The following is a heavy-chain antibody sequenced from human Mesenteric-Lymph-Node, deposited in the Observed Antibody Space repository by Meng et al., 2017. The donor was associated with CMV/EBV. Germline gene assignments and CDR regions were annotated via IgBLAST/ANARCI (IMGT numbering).Heavy chain of an antibody. Sequence: GGSLRLSCAASGFTFSSYAMSWVRQAPGKGLEWVSGISWNSGSIGYADSVKGRFTVSRGNAKNTLYLQMSSLRAEDTAVYYCARDLPHNWLDPWGQGTLVTVSS. V-gene: IGHV3-9*01. J-gene: IGHJ5*02. CDR2: ISWNSGSI. CDR3: ARDLPHNWLDP. CDR1: GFTFSSYA.